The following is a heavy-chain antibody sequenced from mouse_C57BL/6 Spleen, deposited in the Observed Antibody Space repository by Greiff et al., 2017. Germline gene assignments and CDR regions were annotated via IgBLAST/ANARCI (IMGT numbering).Heavy chain of an antibody. V-gene: IGHV5-9-1*02. J-gene: IGHJ3*01. CDR1: GFTFSSYA. D-gene: IGHD2-5*01. CDR2: ISSGGDYI. Sequence: EVKLMESGAGLVKPGGSLKLSCAASGFTFSSYAMSWVRQTPEKRLEWVAYISSGGDYIYYADTVKGRFTISRDNARNTLYLQMSSLKSEYTAMYYCTRETYYSNYGFAYWGQGTLVTVSA. CDR3: TRETYYSNYGFAY.